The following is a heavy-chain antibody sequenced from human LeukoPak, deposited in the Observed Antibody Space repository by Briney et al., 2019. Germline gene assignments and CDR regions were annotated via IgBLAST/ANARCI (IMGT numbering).Heavy chain of an antibody. Sequence: KPSETLSLTCAVYGGSFSGYYWSWIRQPPGKGLEWIGEINHSGSTNYNPSLKSRVTISVDTSKNQFSLKLSSVTAADTAVYYCARFPLRIQLWSTSAYWGRGTLVTVSS. V-gene: IGHV4-34*01. CDR2: INHSGST. D-gene: IGHD5-18*01. CDR3: ARFPLRIQLWSTSAY. J-gene: IGHJ4*02. CDR1: GGSFSGYY.